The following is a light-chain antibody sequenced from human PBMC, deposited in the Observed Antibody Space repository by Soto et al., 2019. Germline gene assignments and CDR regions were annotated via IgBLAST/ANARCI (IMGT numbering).Light chain of an antibody. CDR1: SIDVGGYNY. J-gene: IGLJ2*01. Sequence: QSALTQPPSASGSPGQSVTISCTGTSIDVGGYNYVSWYQLHPGKAPKLMIYEVSKRPSGVPDRFSGSKSGNTASLTVSGLQAEDEADYYCSSYAGSNNLHVLFGGGTQLTVL. CDR2: EVS. CDR3: SSYAGSNNLHVL. V-gene: IGLV2-8*01.